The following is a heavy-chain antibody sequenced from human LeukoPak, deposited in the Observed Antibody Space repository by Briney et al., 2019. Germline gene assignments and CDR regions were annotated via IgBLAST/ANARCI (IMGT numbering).Heavy chain of an antibody. J-gene: IGHJ4*02. CDR1: GFTFSSYG. Sequence: GRSLRLSCAASGFTFSSYGMHWVRQAPGKGLEWVEVIWYDGSNKYYADSVKGRFTISRDNSKNTLYLQMNSLRAEDTAVYYCARNHYDFWSGYYDGLDYWGQGTLVTVSS. V-gene: IGHV3-33*01. CDR2: IWYDGSNK. CDR3: ARNHYDFWSGYYDGLDY. D-gene: IGHD3-3*01.